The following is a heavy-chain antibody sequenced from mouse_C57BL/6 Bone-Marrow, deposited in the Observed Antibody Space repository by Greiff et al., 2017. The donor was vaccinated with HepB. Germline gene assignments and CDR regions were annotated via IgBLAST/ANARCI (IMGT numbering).Heavy chain of an antibody. Sequence: EVMLVESGGDLVKPGGSLKLSCAASGFTFSSYGMSWVRQTPDKRLEWVATISSGGSYTYYPDSVKGRFTISRDNAKNTLYLQMSSLKAEDTAMYYCAGHGDLRRPFAYWGRGNLVTVSA. CDR1: GFTFSSYG. J-gene: IGHJ3*01. V-gene: IGHV5-6*01. CDR3: AGHGDLRRPFAY. CDR2: ISSGGSYT. D-gene: IGHD2-12*01.